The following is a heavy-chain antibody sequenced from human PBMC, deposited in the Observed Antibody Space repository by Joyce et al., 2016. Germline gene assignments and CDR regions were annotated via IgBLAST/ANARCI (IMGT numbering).Heavy chain of an antibody. D-gene: IGHD3-10*01. CDR1: GASVSSGGYS. CDR3: ASGFNFKGRSFFDY. CDR2: IYHKAST. J-gene: IGHJ4*02. Sequence: QLQLQESGSGLVKPSQTLSLTCAVSGASVSSGGYSWSWIRQPPGKGLEWIGYIYHKASTDYNPSLKSRVTISVDRSKNQFSLKLASVTAADTAVYYCASGFNFKGRSFFDYWGQGALVTVSS. V-gene: IGHV4-30-2*01.